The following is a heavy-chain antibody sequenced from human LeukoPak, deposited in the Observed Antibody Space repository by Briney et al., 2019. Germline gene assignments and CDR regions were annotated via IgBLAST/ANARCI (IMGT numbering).Heavy chain of an antibody. J-gene: IGHJ4*02. CDR3: AKSRPFEY. CDR1: GFTFSSYG. V-gene: IGHV3-48*03. Sequence: GGSLRLSCAASGFTFSSYGMNWVRQAPGKGLEWVSYISSSGSTIYYADSVKGRFTISRDNSKNSLYLQMNSLRAEDTAIYSCAKSRPFEYWGQGTLVTVSS. CDR2: ISSSGSTI.